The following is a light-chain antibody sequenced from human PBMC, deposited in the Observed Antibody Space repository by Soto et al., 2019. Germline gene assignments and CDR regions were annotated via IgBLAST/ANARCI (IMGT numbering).Light chain of an antibody. J-gene: IGKJ1*01. CDR2: DAS. CDR1: QSISSW. Sequence: DIQMTQSPSTLSASVGDRVTITCRASQSISSWLAWYQQKPGKAPKLLIYDASSFESGVPSRFSGSGSGTEFTLTISSLQPDDFATYYCQHHSEFGQGTKVEIK. V-gene: IGKV1-5*01. CDR3: QHHSE.